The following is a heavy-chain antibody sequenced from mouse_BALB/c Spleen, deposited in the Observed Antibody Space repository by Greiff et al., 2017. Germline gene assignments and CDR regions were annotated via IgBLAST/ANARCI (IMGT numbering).Heavy chain of an antibody. CDR1: GFTFSSYT. CDR3: TRDHDCDY. Sequence: DVQLVESGGGLVKPGGSLKLSCAASGFTFSSYTMSWVRQTPEKRLEWVATISSGGSYTYYPDSVKGRFTISRDNAKNTLYLQMSSLKSEDTAMYYCTRDHDCDYWGQGTTLTVSS. V-gene: IGHV5-6-4*01. CDR2: ISSGGSYT. J-gene: IGHJ2*01.